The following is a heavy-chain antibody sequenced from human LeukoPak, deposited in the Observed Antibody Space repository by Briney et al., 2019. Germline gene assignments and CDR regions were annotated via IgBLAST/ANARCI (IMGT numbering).Heavy chain of an antibody. D-gene: IGHD2-15*01. CDR3: ARSIVVVVAATDSGYYYGMDV. Sequence: VASVKVSCKASGGTFSSYAISWMRQAPGQGLEWMGRIITILGIANYAQKFQGRVTITADKSTSTAYMELSSLRSEDTAVYYCARSIVVVVAATDSGYYYGMDVWGQGTTVTVSS. CDR2: IITILGIA. V-gene: IGHV1-69*04. CDR1: GGTFSSYA. J-gene: IGHJ6*02.